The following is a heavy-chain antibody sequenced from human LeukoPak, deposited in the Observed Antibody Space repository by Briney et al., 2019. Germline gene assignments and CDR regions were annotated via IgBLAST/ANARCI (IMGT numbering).Heavy chain of an antibody. V-gene: IGHV1-2*02. J-gene: IGHJ4*02. CDR1: GYTFTGYY. Sequence: ASVKVSCKASGYTFTGYYMHWVRQAPGQGLEWMGWINPNSGGTNYAQKFQGRVTMTRDTSISTAYMELSRLRSDDTAVYYCARDARFLEWLFLFDYWGQGTLVTVYS. CDR3: ARDARFLEWLFLFDY. D-gene: IGHD3-3*01. CDR2: INPNSGGT.